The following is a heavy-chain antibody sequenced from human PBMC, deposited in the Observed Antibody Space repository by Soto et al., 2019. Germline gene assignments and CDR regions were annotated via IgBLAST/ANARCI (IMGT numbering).Heavy chain of an antibody. D-gene: IGHD5-12*01. CDR2: ISAYNGNT. Sequence: ASVKVSCKASGYTFTSYGISWVRQAPGQGLEWMGWISAYNGNTNYAQKLQGRVTMTTDTSTSTAYMELRSLRSDDTAVYYCARDRVATRPLLSYFDYWGQGTLVTVS. CDR1: GYTFTSYG. V-gene: IGHV1-18*01. J-gene: IGHJ4*02. CDR3: ARDRVATRPLLSYFDY.